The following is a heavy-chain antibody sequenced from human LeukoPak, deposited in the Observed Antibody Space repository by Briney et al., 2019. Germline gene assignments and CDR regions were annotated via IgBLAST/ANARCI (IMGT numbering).Heavy chain of an antibody. V-gene: IGHV1-69*04. Sequence: SVKVSCKAYGGTFSSYAISWVRQAPGQGLEWMGRIIPILGIANYAQKFQGRVTITADKSTSTAYMELRSLRSDDTAVYYCARMGSVVWEVPDGNWFDPWGQGTLVTVSS. CDR1: GGTFSSYA. CDR3: ARMGSVVWEVPDGNWFDP. CDR2: IIPILGIA. J-gene: IGHJ5*02. D-gene: IGHD1-26*01.